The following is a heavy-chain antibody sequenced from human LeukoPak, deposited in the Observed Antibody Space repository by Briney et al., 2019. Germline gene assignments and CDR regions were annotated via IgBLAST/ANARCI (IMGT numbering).Heavy chain of an antibody. V-gene: IGHV4-59*01. J-gene: IGHJ4*02. CDR2: IYYSGST. CDR1: GGSISSYY. Sequence: PSETLSLTCTVSGGSISSYYWSWIRQPPGKGLEWIGYIYYSGSTNYNPSLKSRVTISVDTSKNQFSLKLSSVTAADTAVYYCARVLGVWHYFDYWGQGTLVTVSS. D-gene: IGHD2-21*01. CDR3: ARVLGVWHYFDY.